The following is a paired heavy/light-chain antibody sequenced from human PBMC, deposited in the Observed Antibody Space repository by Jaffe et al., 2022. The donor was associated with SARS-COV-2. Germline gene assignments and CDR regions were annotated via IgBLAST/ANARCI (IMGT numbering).Light chain of an antibody. Sequence: DIQMTQSPSSLSASVGDRVTITCRASQSISSYLNWYQQKPGKAPKLLIYAASSLQSGVPSRFSGSGSGTDFTLTISSLQPEDFATYYCQQSYSTPRITFGQGTRLEIK. CDR3: QQSYSTPRIT. CDR2: AAS. V-gene: IGKV1-39*01. CDR1: QSISSY. J-gene: IGKJ5*01.
Heavy chain of an antibody. D-gene: IGHD2-2*01. J-gene: IGHJ6*02. CDR1: GFTFSSYS. Sequence: EVQLVESGGGLVKPGGSLRLSCAASGFTFSSYSMNWVRQAPGKGLEWVSSISSSSSYIYYADSVKGRFTISRDNAKNSLYLQMNSLRAEDTAVYYCASRDLKDCSSTSCLGLVGYYGMDVWGQGTTVTVSS. CDR2: ISSSSSYI. V-gene: IGHV3-21*01. CDR3: ASRDLKDCSSTSCLGLVGYYGMDV.